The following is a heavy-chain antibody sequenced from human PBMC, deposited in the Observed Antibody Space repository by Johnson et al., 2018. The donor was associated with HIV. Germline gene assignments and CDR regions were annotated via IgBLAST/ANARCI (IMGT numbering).Heavy chain of an antibody. J-gene: IGHJ3*02. CDR1: GFTFSSYW. D-gene: IGHD3-10*01. CDR2: INGDGSGI. CDR3: ASFWATGAFDI. V-gene: IGHV3-74*01. Sequence: VQLVESGGGLVQPGESLRLSCAASGFTFSSYWMHWVRQGPGKGLVWVSRINGDGSGITYADSVKGRFTISRDNAKNTLYLQMNSLRAEDTAVYYCASFWATGAFDIWGQGTMVTVSS.